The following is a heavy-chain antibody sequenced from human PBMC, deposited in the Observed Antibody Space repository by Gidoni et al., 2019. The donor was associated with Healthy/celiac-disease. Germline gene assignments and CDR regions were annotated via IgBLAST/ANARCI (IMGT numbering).Heavy chain of an antibody. CDR3: ARTRTVMVAANWFDT. V-gene: IGHV7-4-1*02. CDR1: SYA. D-gene: IGHD2-15*01. J-gene: IGHJ5*02. CDR2: INTNTGNP. Sequence: SYAMNWVRQAPGQGLEWLGWINTNTGNPTYAQGFTGRFVFSLDTSVSTEYLQISSLKAEDNAVYYCARTRTVMVAANWFDTWGQGTLVTVSS.